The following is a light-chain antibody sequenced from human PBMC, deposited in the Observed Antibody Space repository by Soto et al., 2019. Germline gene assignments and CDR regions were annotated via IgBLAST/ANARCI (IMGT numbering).Light chain of an antibody. V-gene: IGKV3-11*01. J-gene: IGKJ3*01. CDR2: DAS. CDR1: QSVSSY. Sequence: EIVLTQSPATLSLSPGERATLSCRASQSVSSYLAWYQQKPGQAPRLLIYDASNRATGIPARFSGSGSGTDFTLTISSLEPEDFATYYCQQANSFPTFGPGTKVDIK. CDR3: QQANSFPT.